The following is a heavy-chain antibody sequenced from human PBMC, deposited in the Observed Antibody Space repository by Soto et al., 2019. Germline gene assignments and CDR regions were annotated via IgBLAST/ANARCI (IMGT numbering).Heavy chain of an antibody. J-gene: IGHJ4*02. D-gene: IGHD3-9*01. Sequence: WGSLRLSCAASGFTFSSYAMSLFRQAPGKGLEWVSAISGSGGSTYYADSVKGRFTISRDNSKNTLYLQMNSLRAEDTAVYYCAKSAILTGYMGYYFDYWGQGTLVTVSS. CDR2: ISGSGGST. CDR3: AKSAILTGYMGYYFDY. V-gene: IGHV3-23*01. CDR1: GFTFSSYA.